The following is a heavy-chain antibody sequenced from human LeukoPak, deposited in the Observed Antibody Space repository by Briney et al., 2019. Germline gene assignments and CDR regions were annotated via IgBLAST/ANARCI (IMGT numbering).Heavy chain of an antibody. CDR2: IIPIFGTA. J-gene: IGHJ3*02. D-gene: IGHD3-3*01. Sequence: SVTVSCKASGGTFSSYAISWVRQASGQGLEWMGGIIPIFGTANYAQKFQGRVTITADESTSTAYMELSSLRSEDTAVYYCAREYGITIFGVAMTHDAFDIWGQGTMVTVSS. V-gene: IGHV1-69*13. CDR3: AREYGITIFGVAMTHDAFDI. CDR1: GGTFSSYA.